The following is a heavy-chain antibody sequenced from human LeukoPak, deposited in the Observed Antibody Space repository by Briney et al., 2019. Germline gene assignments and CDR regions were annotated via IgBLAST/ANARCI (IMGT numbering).Heavy chain of an antibody. J-gene: IGHJ3*02. D-gene: IGHD4-23*01. V-gene: IGHV1-69*13. Sequence: SVKVSCKASGGTFSSYAISWVRQAPGQGLEWMGGIIPIFGTANYAQKFQGRVTITADESTSTAYMELSSLRSEDTAVYYCASVVTPPDDAFDIWGQGTMVTVSS. CDR2: IIPIFGTA. CDR3: ASVVTPPDDAFDI. CDR1: GGTFSSYA.